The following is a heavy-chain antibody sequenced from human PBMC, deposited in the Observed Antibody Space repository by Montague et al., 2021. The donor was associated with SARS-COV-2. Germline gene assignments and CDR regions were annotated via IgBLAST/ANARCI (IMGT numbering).Heavy chain of an antibody. CDR1: GFSLSTSGMC. J-gene: IGHJ4*02. V-gene: IGHV2-70*11. Sequence: PALVKPTQTLTLTCTFSGFSLSTSGMCVSWVRQPPGKALEWLARXDWDDDKYYSTSLKTRLTISKDTSKNQAVLTMTNMDPVDTATYYCARTTMITFGGVIVPFDYWGQGTLVTVSS. CDR2: XDWDDDK. D-gene: IGHD3-16*02. CDR3: ARTTMITFGGVIVPFDY.